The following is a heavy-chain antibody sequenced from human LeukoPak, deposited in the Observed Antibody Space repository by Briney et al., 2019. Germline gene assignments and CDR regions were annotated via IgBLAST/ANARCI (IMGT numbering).Heavy chain of an antibody. V-gene: IGHV3-66*01. J-gene: IGHJ3*02. CDR2: IYSGGST. D-gene: IGHD1-1*01. CDR3: ARDWNWNDGTDI. Sequence: GVSLRLSCAASGFTVSSNYMSWVRQAPGKGLEWVSVIYSGGSTYYADSVKGRFTISRDNSKNTLYLQMNSLRAEDTAVYYCARDWNWNDGTDIWGQGTMVTVSS. CDR1: GFTVSSNY.